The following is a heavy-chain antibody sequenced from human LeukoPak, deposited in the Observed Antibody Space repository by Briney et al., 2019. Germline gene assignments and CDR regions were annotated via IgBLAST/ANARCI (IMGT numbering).Heavy chain of an antibody. V-gene: IGHV3-30*02. CDR2: IRYDGSNK. CDR1: GFTFSSYG. Sequence: GGSLRLSCAASGFTFSSYGMHWVRQAPGKGLEWVSFIRYDGSNKYYADSVKGRFTISRDNSKNMLYLQMNSLRAEDTAVYYCARSGYNRFDPWGQGTLVTVSS. D-gene: IGHD5-12*01. J-gene: IGHJ5*02. CDR3: ARSGYNRFDP.